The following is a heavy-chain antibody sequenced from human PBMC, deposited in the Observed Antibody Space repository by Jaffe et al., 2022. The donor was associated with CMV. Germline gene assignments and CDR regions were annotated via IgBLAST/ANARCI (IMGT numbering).Heavy chain of an antibody. CDR3: ARWNCSGGSPGSPRAPTRVECWFDP. J-gene: IGHJ5*02. CDR1: GGTFSSYA. D-gene: IGHD2-15*01. Sequence: QVQLVQSGAEVKKPGSSVKVSCKASGGTFSSYAISWVRQAPGQGLEWMGRIIPILGIANYAQKFQGRVTITADKSTSTAYMELSSLRSEDTAVYYCARWNCSGGSPGSPRAPTRVECWFDPWGQGTLVTVSS. CDR2: IIPILGIA. V-gene: IGHV1-69*09.